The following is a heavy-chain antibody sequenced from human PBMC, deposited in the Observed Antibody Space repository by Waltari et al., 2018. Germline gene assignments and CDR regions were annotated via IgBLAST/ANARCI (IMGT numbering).Heavy chain of an antibody. V-gene: IGHV3-30*18. D-gene: IGHD3-22*01. Sequence: QVQLVESGGGVVQPGRSLRLSCAASGFTFSSYGMHWVRQAPGKGLEWVAVIWYDGSNKYYADSVKGRFTISRDNSKNTLYLQMNSLRAEDTAMYYCAKSTYYYDSSGYYYFGAFDIWGQGTMVTVSS. CDR1: GFTFSSYG. CDR3: AKSTYYYDSSGYYYFGAFDI. J-gene: IGHJ3*02. CDR2: IWYDGSNK.